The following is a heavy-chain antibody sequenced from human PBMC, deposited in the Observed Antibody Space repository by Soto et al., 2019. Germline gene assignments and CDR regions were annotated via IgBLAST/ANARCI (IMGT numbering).Heavy chain of an antibody. J-gene: IGHJ4*02. CDR1: GGSISSGDYY. V-gene: IGHV4-30-4*01. CDR3: ARAKPGRIAVAGTRRYYFDY. Sequence: SETLSLTCTVSGGSISSGDYYWGWIRQPPGKGLEWIGYIYYSGSTYYNPSLKSRVTISVDTSKNQFSLKLSSVTAADTAVYYCARAKPGRIAVAGTRRYYFDYWGQGTLVTVSS. D-gene: IGHD6-19*01. CDR2: IYYSGST.